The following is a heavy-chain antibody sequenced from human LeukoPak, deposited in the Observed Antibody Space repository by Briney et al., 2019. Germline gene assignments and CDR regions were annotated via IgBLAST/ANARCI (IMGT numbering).Heavy chain of an antibody. V-gene: IGHV4-31*03. CDR2: IYSSGST. CDR1: GGSISSGGYF. Sequence: SETLSLTCTVSGGSISSGGYFWNWICQLPGKGLEWIGYIYSSGSTYNPSLKSRVIISLDTSKNQFSLKLNSVTAADTAVYYCARGGKKTAMVTSWGQGTLVTVSS. D-gene: IGHD5-18*01. J-gene: IGHJ4*02. CDR3: ARGGKKTAMVTS.